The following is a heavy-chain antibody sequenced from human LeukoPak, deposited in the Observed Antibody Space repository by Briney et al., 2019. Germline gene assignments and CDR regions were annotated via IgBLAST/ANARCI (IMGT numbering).Heavy chain of an antibody. CDR2: INPNSGGT. Sequence: ASVKVSCTASGYTFTSYGISWVRQAPGQGLEWMGWINPNSGGTNYAQKFQGRVTMTRDTSISTAYMELSRLRSDDTAVYCCARDTSRIAAAGTGVDYWGQGTLVTVSS. J-gene: IGHJ4*02. CDR3: ARDTSRIAAAGTGVDY. V-gene: IGHV1-2*02. D-gene: IGHD6-13*01. CDR1: GYTFTSYG.